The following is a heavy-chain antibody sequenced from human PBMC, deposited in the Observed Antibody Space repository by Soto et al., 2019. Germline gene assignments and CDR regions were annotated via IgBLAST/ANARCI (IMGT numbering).Heavy chain of an antibody. CDR1: GFTFSSDA. CDR2: ISGGGGTS. Sequence: PGGSLRLSCAASGFTFSSDAMSWVRQAPGKGLEWVSSISGGGGTSFYADSVKGRFTISRDNSKNTLYLQMNSLRAEDTAVYYCAKGSYSRSADVWGQGTTVTVSS. J-gene: IGHJ6*02. D-gene: IGHD3-10*01. CDR3: AKGSYSRSADV. V-gene: IGHV3-23*01.